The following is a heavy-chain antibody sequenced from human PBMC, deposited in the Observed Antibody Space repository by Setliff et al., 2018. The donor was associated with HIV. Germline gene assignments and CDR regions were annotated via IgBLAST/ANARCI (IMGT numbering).Heavy chain of an antibody. CDR3: ARESVLLLWFGELKDYYGMDV. J-gene: IGHJ6*02. CDR2: ISSSSTI. Sequence: PGGSLRLSCAASGFTFSSYSMNWVRQAPGKGLEWVSYISSSSTIYYADSVKGRFTISRDNAKNSLYLQMNSLRAEDTAVYYCARESVLLLWFGELKDYYGMDVWGQGTTVTVSS. CDR1: GFTFSSYS. D-gene: IGHD3-10*01. V-gene: IGHV3-48*04.